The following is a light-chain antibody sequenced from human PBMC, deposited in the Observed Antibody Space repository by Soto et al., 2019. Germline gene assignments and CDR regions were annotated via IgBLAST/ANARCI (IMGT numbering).Light chain of an antibody. V-gene: IGKV1-39*01. J-gene: IGKJ1*01. CDR3: QQSFTTPWT. CDR2: AAS. Sequence: ASQSVSSWLAWYQQKPGKAPKLLIYAASSLQSGVPSRFSGSVSGTEFSLTISSLQAGDSEIYYCQQSFTTPWTFGQGTKVDIK. CDR1: QSVSSW.